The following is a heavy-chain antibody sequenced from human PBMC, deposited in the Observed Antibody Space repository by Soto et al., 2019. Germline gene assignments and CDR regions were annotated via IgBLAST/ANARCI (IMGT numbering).Heavy chain of an antibody. V-gene: IGHV3-23*01. Sequence: EVQLLESGGGLVQPGGSLRLSCAASGFTFNSYAMSWVRQTPGKGLEWVSGLSGSGDTAYYADSVRGRFTISRDNSKNTLYLQMNSLRVEDTALYFCARGEVVPAAVGSFFDCWGQGTLVTVSS. J-gene: IGHJ4*02. CDR2: LSGSGDTA. CDR3: ARGEVVPAAVGSFFDC. D-gene: IGHD2-2*01. CDR1: GFTFNSYA.